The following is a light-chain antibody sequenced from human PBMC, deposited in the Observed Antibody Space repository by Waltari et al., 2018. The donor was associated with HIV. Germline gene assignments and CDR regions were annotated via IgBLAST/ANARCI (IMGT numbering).Light chain of an antibody. CDR1: QDIRHY. Sequence: DIQMTQSPSSLPASVGDKVTITCQASQDIRHYLNWYQKKPGKAPNLLIYDASKLHTGVPSRFSGSGSGTHLTFTITSLQPEDIGTYYCQQFADLPLTFGGGTQVEI. V-gene: IGKV1-33*01. CDR2: DAS. CDR3: QQFADLPLT. J-gene: IGKJ4*01.